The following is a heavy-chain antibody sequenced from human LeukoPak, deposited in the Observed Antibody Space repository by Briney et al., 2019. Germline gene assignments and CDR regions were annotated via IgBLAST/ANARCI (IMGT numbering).Heavy chain of an antibody. CDR1: GCTFSSYT. V-gene: IGHV3-23*01. D-gene: IGHD4-17*01. Sequence: GGSLRLSCAASGCTFSSYTMNWVRQAPGKGLEWVSTISGSGSGTYYADSVKGRFIISRDNSDNTLFLQMNRLRDEDTAVYYCAKGNNGDYDYWGQGTVVTVSS. J-gene: IGHJ4*02. CDR2: ISGSGSGT. CDR3: AKGNNGDYDY.